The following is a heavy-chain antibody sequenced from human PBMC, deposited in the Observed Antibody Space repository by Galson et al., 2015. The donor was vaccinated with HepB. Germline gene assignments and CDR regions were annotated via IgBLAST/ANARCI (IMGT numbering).Heavy chain of an antibody. J-gene: IGHJ4*02. CDR2: ISDSGRRT. V-gene: IGHV3-23*01. CDR1: GITFSSYA. D-gene: IGHD2-8*01. Sequence: SLRLSCAASGITFSSYAMSWVRQAPGKGPEWVSAISDSGRRTYYADSVKGRFTISRDNSKNTLYLQMSSLRAEGTAVYYCAKDRMVYLNWGQGTLVTVSS. CDR3: AKDRMVYLN.